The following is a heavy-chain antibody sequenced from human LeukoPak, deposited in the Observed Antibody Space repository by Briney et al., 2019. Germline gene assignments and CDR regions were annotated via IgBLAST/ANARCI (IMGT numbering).Heavy chain of an antibody. D-gene: IGHD3-10*01. V-gene: IGHV4-4*07. CDR2: IYTSGST. J-gene: IGHJ3*02. CDR3: ARDHYYGSGSPAFDI. CDR1: GGSISSYY. Sequence: PSETLSLTCTVSGGSISSYYWSWLRQPAGKGLEWIGRIYTSGSTNYNPSLKSRVTMSVDTSKNQFSLKLSSVTAADTAVYYCARDHYYGSGSPAFDIWGQGTMVTVSS.